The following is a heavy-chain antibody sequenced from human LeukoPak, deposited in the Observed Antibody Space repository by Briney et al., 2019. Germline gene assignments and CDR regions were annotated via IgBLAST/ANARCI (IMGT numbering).Heavy chain of an antibody. V-gene: IGHV4-59*01. CDR3: ARGGIAARPFDY. Sequence: PPETLSLTCTVSGGSISSYYWSWIRQPPGKGLEWIGYIYYSGSTNYNPSLKSRVTISVDTSKNQFSLKLSSVTAADTAVYYCARGGIAARPFDYWGQGTLVTVSS. D-gene: IGHD6-6*01. CDR2: IYYSGST. J-gene: IGHJ4*02. CDR1: GGSISSYY.